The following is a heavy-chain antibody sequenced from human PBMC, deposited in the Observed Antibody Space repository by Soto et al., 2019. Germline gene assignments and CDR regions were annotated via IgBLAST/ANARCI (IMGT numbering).Heavy chain of an antibody. Sequence: EVQLLESGGGLVQPGRSLRLSCAASGFTFSSYAMSWVRQAPGKGLEWVSAISGSGGTTYYADSVKGRFTISRDNSKNTLFLQMNSLRAEDTAVYYCAKFFVETGGSSGWPWSFHYWGQGTLVTASS. V-gene: IGHV3-23*01. D-gene: IGHD6-25*01. CDR3: AKFFVETGGSSGWPWSFHY. CDR2: ISGSGGTT. J-gene: IGHJ4*02. CDR1: GFTFSSYA.